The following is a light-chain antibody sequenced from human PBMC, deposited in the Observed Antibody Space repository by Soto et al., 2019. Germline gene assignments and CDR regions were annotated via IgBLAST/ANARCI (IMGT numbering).Light chain of an antibody. CDR1: SSDVGGYNY. V-gene: IGLV2-14*01. J-gene: IGLJ1*01. CDR3: SSYTSKV. Sequence: QSALTQPASVSGSPGQSITISCTGTSSDVGGYNYVSWYQQHPGKAPKLMIYEVSNRPSGVSNRFSGSKSGNTASLTISGLQAEDEADYYCSSYTSKVFGTGTNVTVL. CDR2: EVS.